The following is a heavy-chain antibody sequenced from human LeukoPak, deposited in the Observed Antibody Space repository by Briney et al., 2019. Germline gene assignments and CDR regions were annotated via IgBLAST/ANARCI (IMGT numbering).Heavy chain of an antibody. J-gene: IGHJ4*02. Sequence: ASVKVSCKVSGYTLTELSMHWVRQAPGQGLEWMGIINPSGGSTSYAQKFQGRVTMTRDTSTSTVYMELSSLRSEDTAVYYCARDAGVTMIEPPDYWGQGTLVTVSS. CDR3: ARDAGVTMIEPPDY. D-gene: IGHD3-22*01. CDR1: GYTLTELS. CDR2: INPSGGST. V-gene: IGHV1-46*01.